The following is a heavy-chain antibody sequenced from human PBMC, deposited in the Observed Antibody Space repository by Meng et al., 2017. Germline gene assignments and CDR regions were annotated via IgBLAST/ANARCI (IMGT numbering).Heavy chain of an antibody. CDR2: PYHGATT. CDR1: GGSISGVHW. CDR3: ASWISSCGWP. Sequence: QLQKSGPGLVKTSGTSSLSCVVCGGSISGVHWWRWVRQHPGKGMEWIGEPYHGATTNYHPSLTSRVTIYIDKSKIRFFLKLSSVMAADPAVYYCASWISSCGWPWGQGTLVTVSS. V-gene: IGHV4-4*02. D-gene: IGHD6-19*01. J-gene: IGHJ4*02.